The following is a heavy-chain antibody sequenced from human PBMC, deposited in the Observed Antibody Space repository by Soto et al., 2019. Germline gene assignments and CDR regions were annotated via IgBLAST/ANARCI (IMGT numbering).Heavy chain of an antibody. V-gene: IGHV3-30*18. D-gene: IGHD1-26*01. J-gene: IGHJ4*02. CDR3: AKCLFGCALLCVSFDY. Sequence: QVQLVESGGGVVQPGRSLRLSCAASGFTFSSYGMHWVRQAPGKGLEWVAVISYDGSNKYYADSVKGRFTISRDNSKNTLYLQMNSLRAEDTAVYYCAKCLFGCALLCVSFDYWGQGTLVTVSS. CDR1: GFTFSSYG. CDR2: ISYDGSNK.